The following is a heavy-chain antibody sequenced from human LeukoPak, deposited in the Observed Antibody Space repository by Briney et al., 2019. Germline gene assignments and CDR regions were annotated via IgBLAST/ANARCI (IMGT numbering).Heavy chain of an antibody. Sequence: GRSLRLSCAASGFTFDDYAMHWVRQAPGKGLEWVSGISWNSGSIGYADSVKGRFTISRDNAKNSLYLQMNSLRAEDTALYYCAKGSVSRYFDPFDYWGQGTLVTVSS. D-gene: IGHD3-9*01. CDR2: ISWNSGSI. CDR3: AKGSVSRYFDPFDY. CDR1: GFTFDDYA. V-gene: IGHV3-9*01. J-gene: IGHJ4*02.